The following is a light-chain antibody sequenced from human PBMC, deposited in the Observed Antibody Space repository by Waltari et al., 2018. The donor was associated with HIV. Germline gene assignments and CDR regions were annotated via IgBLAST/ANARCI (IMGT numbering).Light chain of an antibody. J-gene: IGKJ4*01. CDR2: AAS. CDR1: QGVGSN. CDR3: QQYNDWPPLT. Sequence: EIVMTQSPATLSVSPGERPTLSCRASQGVGSNLAWYQQKPGQAPRLLIFAASTRATGIPARFSGRGSGTEFTLTISSLQSEDFAVYYCQQYNDWPPLTFGGGTKVEI. V-gene: IGKV3D-15*01.